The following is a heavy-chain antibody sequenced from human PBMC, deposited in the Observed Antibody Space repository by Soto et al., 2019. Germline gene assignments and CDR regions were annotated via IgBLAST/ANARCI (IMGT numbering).Heavy chain of an antibody. V-gene: IGHV3-23*01. CDR1: GFTFSSYA. CDR2: ISGSGGST. CDR3: ARDGGSWYLYYYYGMDV. D-gene: IGHD6-13*01. J-gene: IGHJ6*02. Sequence: GGSLRLSCAASGFTFSSYAMSWVRQAPGKGLEWVSAISGSGGSTYYADSVKGRFTISRDNAKNTLYLQMNSLRAEDTAVYYCARDGGSWYLYYYYGMDVWGQGTTVTVSS.